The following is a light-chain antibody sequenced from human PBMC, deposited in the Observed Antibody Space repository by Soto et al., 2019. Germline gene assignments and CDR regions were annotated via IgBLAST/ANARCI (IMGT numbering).Light chain of an antibody. Sequence: SYELTQAPSVSVAPGQTARITCGGNNIAIKSVHWYQQKPGQAPVLVVYDDGDRPSGIPERFSGSKSGSSASLAVSGLRSEDEAVYYCAAWDDSLRAWVFGGGTKLTVL. J-gene: IGLJ3*02. CDR1: NIAIKS. CDR3: AAWDDSLRAWV. CDR2: DDG. V-gene: IGLV3-21*02.